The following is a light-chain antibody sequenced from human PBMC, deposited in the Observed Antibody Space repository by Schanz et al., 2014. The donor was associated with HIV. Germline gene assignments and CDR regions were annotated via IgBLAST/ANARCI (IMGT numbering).Light chain of an antibody. Sequence: QSVLTQPPSASGTPGQRVTISCSGSASNIGRNYVSWYQQFPGTAPRLLIYRNNQRPSGVPDRFSGSKSGTSASLAVSGLRAGDEADYYCAAWDDNVYVFGAGTKLTVL. CDR3: AAWDDNVYV. J-gene: IGLJ1*01. CDR1: ASNIGRNY. V-gene: IGLV1-47*01. CDR2: RNN.